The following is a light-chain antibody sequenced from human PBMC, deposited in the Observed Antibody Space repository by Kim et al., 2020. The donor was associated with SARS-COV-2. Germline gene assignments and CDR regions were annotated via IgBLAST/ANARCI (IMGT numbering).Light chain of an antibody. V-gene: IGLV3-21*04. CDR1: NIGSKS. J-gene: IGLJ1*01. CDR2: YDS. Sequence: APGKTARITCGGNNIGSKSVHWYQQKPGQAPVLVIYYDSDRPSGIPERFSGSNSGNTATLTISRVEAGDEADYYCQVWDSSSIYVFGTGTKVTVL. CDR3: QVWDSSSIYV.